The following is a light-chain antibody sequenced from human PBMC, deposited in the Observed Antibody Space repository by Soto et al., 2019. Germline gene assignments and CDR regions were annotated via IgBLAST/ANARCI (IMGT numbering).Light chain of an antibody. Sequence: AIRMTQSPSSLSASTGDRVTITCRASQGISSYLAWYQQKPGKAPKLLIYAASTLQSGVPSRFSGSGSGTDFTLTISCLQSEDFATYYCQQYYSSSITFVQGTRLEIK. J-gene: IGKJ5*01. CDR1: QGISSY. CDR2: AAS. CDR3: QQYYSSSIT. V-gene: IGKV1-8*01.